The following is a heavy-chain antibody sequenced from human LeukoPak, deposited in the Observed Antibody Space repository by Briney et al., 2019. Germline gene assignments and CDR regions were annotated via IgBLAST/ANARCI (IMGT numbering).Heavy chain of an antibody. CDR2: ISGSGDNT. CDR1: GFTFSTYG. J-gene: IGHJ3*02. CDR3: ARQSNWNDLSSPFNI. D-gene: IGHD1-1*01. Sequence: GGSLRLSCAASGFTFSTYGMSWVRQAPGKGLEWVSAISGSGDNTYYADSVKGRFTISRDNSKNTLYLQMNSLRAEDTAVYYCARQSNWNDLSSPFNIWGQGTMVTVSS. V-gene: IGHV3-23*01.